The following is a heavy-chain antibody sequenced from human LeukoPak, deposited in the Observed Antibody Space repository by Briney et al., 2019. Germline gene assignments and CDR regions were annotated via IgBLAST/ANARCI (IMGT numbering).Heavy chain of an antibody. D-gene: IGHD3-22*01. J-gene: IGHJ4*02. CDR2: MSAYNGNT. V-gene: IGHV1-18*01. CDR3: ARDLPYYYDSSGYYYVFDY. CDR1: GYTFTSYG. Sequence: APVKVSCKASGYTFTSYGISWVRQAPGQGLEWMGWMSAYNGNTNYAQKLQGGVTMTTDTSTSTVYMELRSLRSDDTAVYYCARDLPYYYDSSGYYYVFDYWGQGTLVTVSS.